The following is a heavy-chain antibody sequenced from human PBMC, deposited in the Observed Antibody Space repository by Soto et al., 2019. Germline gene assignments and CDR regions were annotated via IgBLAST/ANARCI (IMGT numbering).Heavy chain of an antibody. CDR1: GFTVSTYY. J-gene: IGHJ3*02. V-gene: IGHV3-66*01. Sequence: XRLSCAASGFTVSTYYMSWVRQAPGKGLEWVSVINSDGSTYYADSVQGRFTISRDNSKNTLYLQMNSLRVEDTAVYYCXXXXXEXVXXKPAXDIWXXGTMVTVSS. CDR2: INSDGST. CDR3: XXXXXEXVXXKPAXDI.